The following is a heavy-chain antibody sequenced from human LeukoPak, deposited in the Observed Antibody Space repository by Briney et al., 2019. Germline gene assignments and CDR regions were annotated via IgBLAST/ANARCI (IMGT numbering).Heavy chain of an antibody. CDR1: GFTFSSFT. J-gene: IGHJ5*02. V-gene: IGHV3-21*01. Sequence: PGGSLRLSCAASGFTFSSFTMNWVRQAPGKGLEWVSSISSSSSSLYYADSVKGRFTISRDNAKNSLYLQMNSLRAEDTAVYYCASGSGSYYPNWFDPWGQGTLVTVSS. CDR2: ISSSSSSL. CDR3: ASGSGSYYPNWFDP. D-gene: IGHD3-10*01.